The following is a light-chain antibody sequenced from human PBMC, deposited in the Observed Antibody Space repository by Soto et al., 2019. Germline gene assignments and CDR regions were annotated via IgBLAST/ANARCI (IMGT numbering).Light chain of an antibody. Sequence: EIVLTQSPGTLSLSPGERATLSCRASQSVSSSYLAWYQQKPGQAPRLLIYGASSRATGIPDRFSGSGSGTYFTLTISRLEPEYFAVYYCQQYGSWTFGQGTKVEIK. J-gene: IGKJ1*01. CDR1: QSVSSSY. CDR3: QQYGSWT. V-gene: IGKV3-20*01. CDR2: GAS.